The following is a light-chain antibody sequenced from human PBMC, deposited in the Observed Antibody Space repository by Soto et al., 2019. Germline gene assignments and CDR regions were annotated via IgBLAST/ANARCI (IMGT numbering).Light chain of an antibody. V-gene: IGKV3-11*01. J-gene: IGKJ1*01. CDR2: DAS. CDR1: QSVSSY. Sequence: EIVLTQSPATLSLSPGERATLSCRASQSVSSYLAWYQQKPGQAPRLLIYDASNRATGIPARFSGSGSGTDFTLTISSLEPEDFAVYYCQQRSNWRRTFGQGTTV. CDR3: QQRSNWRRT.